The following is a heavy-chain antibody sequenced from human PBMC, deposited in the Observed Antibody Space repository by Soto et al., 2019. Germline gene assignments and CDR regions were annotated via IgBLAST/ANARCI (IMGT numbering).Heavy chain of an antibody. J-gene: IGHJ6*02. CDR3: AIWDSGPVDSGMDV. Sequence: ASVKVSCKASGYTFTGYYMHWVRQAPGQGLEWMGWINPNSGGTNYAQKFQGKVTMTRDTSISTAYMAMSRLRSDETAVYYYAIWDSGPVDSGMDVWGYGTTVTAS. CDR1: GYTFTGYY. CDR2: INPNSGGT. V-gene: IGHV1-2*02. D-gene: IGHD1-1*01.